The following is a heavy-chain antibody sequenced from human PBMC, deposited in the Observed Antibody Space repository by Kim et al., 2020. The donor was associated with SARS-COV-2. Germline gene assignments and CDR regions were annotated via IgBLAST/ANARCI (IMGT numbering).Heavy chain of an antibody. Sequence: RYADAVTGRFTITSDNAKTTLYLEMNSRRAEDTAVYYCAREYYYYGMDVWGQGTTVTVSS. J-gene: IGHJ6*02. CDR3: AREYYYYGMDV. V-gene: IGHV3-74*01.